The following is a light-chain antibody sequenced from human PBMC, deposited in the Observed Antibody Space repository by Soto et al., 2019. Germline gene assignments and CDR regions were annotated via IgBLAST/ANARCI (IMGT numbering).Light chain of an antibody. Sequence: EIVLTQSPGTLSLSPGESATLSCRASQSVASAYLAWYQHKPGQAPRLLIYGASSRATGIADRISGSGSGTDLTLTISRLEPEDFAVYYCQQYADSRWTFGQGTKVE. J-gene: IGKJ1*01. V-gene: IGKV3-20*01. CDR2: GAS. CDR1: QSVASAY. CDR3: QQYADSRWT.